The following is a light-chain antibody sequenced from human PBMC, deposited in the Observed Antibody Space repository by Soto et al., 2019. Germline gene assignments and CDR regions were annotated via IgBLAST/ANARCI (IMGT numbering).Light chain of an antibody. CDR3: QQDDNLLFT. Sequence: DIPMTQSPSSLSASLVDRVKIPCQASQDISNFLNWYQQKPGKAPKLLSYDASNLETGVPSRFIGSGSGTDCTFTISSLQPEDIATYAFQQDDNLLFTFGPRTKVDMK. J-gene: IGKJ3*01. V-gene: IGKV1-33*01. CDR1: QDISNF. CDR2: DAS.